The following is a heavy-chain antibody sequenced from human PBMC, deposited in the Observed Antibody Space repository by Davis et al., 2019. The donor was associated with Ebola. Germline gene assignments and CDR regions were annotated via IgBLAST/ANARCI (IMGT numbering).Heavy chain of an antibody. CDR2: IIPILGIA. V-gene: IGHV1-69*04. D-gene: IGHD6-6*01. CDR1: GGTFSSYA. J-gene: IGHJ5*02. CDR3: ARGGIAARPSYNWFDP. Sequence: AASVKVSCKASGGTFSSYAISWVRQAPGQGLEWMGRIIPILGIANYAQKFQGRVTMTRNTSISTAYMELSSLRSEDTAVYYCARGGIAARPSYNWFDPWGQGTLVTVSS.